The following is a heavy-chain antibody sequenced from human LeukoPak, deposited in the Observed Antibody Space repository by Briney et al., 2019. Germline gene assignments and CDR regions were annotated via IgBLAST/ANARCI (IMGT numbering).Heavy chain of an antibody. Sequence: PGGSLRLSCAASGFTFSSYAMHWVRQAPGKGLEWVAVISYDGSNKYYADSVKGRFTISRDNSKRTLYLQMNSLRGADTAVYYCSGTGVFRDHYQYMDVWGKGTTVIVSS. CDR2: ISYDGSNK. J-gene: IGHJ6*03. CDR1: GFTFSSYA. V-gene: IGHV3-30-3*01. D-gene: IGHD3-10*01. CDR3: SGTGVFRDHYQYMDV.